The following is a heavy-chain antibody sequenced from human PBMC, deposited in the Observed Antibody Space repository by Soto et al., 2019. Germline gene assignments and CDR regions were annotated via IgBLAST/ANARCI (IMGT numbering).Heavy chain of an antibody. D-gene: IGHD2-15*01. CDR1: GGSISSSNW. Sequence: SETLSLTCAVSGGSISSSNWWSWVRQPPGKGLEWIGEIYHSGSTNYNPSLKSRVTISVDKSKNQFSLKLSSVTAADTALYYCARGVTLGYCSGGSCSYYFDYWGQGTLVT. J-gene: IGHJ4*02. CDR3: ARGVTLGYCSGGSCSYYFDY. V-gene: IGHV4-4*02. CDR2: IYHSGST.